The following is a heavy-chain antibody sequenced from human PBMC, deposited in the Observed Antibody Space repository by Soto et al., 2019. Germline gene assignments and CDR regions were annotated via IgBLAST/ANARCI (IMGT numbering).Heavy chain of an antibody. CDR1: GFTFRDFT. J-gene: IGHJ4*02. CDR3: AKGSGGNCYSHFDY. Sequence: GGSLRLSCIASGFTFRDFTMNWVRQAPGKGLEWVSATCGNGAATYYTDSVKGRFTISRDNSKNTLHLQMNNLRAEDTAIYYCAKGSGGNCYSHFDYCGQGTLVTVSS. V-gene: IGHV3-23*01. D-gene: IGHD2-15*01. CDR2: TCGNGAAT.